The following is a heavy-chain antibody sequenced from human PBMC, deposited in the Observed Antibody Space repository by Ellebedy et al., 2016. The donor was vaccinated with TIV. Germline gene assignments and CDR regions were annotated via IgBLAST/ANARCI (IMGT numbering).Heavy chain of an antibody. V-gene: IGHV3-7*04. CDR3: VRLAEYFQN. CDR1: GFTFSRYW. CDR2: IKQDGSDK. J-gene: IGHJ1*01. Sequence: GGSLRLXXAASGFTFSRYWMSWVRQAPGKGLQWVANIKQDGSDKYYVDSVKGRFTISRDNAKNSLYLQLNSLRAEDTAVYYCVRLAEYFQNWGQGTLVTVSS.